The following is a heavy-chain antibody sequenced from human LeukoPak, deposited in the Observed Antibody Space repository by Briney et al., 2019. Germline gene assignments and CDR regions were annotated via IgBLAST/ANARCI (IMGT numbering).Heavy chain of an antibody. CDR2: IIPIFGTA. CDR3: ARAVPLVAATSSAPDY. V-gene: IGHV1-69*01. Sequence: ASVKVSCKASGGTFSSYAISWVRQAPGQGLEWMGGIIPIFGTAHYAQKFQGRVTIIAGESTNTSYMELSSLRSEDTAVYYCARAVPLVAATSSAPDYWGQGTLVTVSS. J-gene: IGHJ4*02. CDR1: GGTFSSYA. D-gene: IGHD2-15*01.